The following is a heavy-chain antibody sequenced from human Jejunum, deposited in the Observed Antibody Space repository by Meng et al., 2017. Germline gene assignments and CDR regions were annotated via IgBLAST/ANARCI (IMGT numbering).Heavy chain of an antibody. D-gene: IGHD3-10*01. Sequence: GESLKISCAASGFTFSSHWMHWVRQAPGKGLVWVARIRYDGGDTSYADSVKGRFTISRDNAKNTLDLQMNSLRAEDTAVYYCARDLVSGSGSLLWGQGTMVTVSS. V-gene: IGHV3-74*01. J-gene: IGHJ3*01. CDR2: IRYDGGDT. CDR1: GFTFSSHW. CDR3: ARDLVSGSGSLL.